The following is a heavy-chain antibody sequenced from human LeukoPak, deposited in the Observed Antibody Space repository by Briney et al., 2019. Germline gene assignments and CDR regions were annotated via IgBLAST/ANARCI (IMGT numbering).Heavy chain of an antibody. CDR3: AREEYSNYSPDY. D-gene: IGHD4-11*01. V-gene: IGHV1-2*02. Sequence: ASVKVSCKASGYTFTSYYMHWVRQAPGQGLEWMGWINPNSGGTNYAQKFQGRVTMTRDTSISTAYMELSRLRSDDTAVYYCAREEYSNYSPDYWGQGTLVTVSS. CDR2: INPNSGGT. J-gene: IGHJ4*02. CDR1: GYTFTSYY.